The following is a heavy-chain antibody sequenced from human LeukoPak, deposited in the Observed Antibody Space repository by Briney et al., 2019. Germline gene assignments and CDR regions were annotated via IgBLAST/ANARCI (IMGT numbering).Heavy chain of an antibody. J-gene: IGHJ4*02. CDR3: AKEVAYYILTCQL. D-gene: IGHD1-1*01. CDR1: GFTFSSYW. Sequence: GWSLTLANPTSGFTFSSYWSNWLRQAPGKGLEWVANVKQDGREKYYVDSVKGRFTISRDNAKNSLYLQMNSLRAEDTAVYYSAKEVAYYILTCQLWGEGALVTVSS. V-gene: IGHV3-7*01. CDR2: VKQDGREK.